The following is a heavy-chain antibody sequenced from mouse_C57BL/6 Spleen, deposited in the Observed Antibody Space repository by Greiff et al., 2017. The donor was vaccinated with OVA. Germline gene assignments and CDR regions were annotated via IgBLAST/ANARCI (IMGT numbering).Heavy chain of an antibody. CDR2: IYPGSGSP. J-gene: IGHJ4*01. D-gene: IGHD1-1*01. CDR1: GYTFPCYW. Sequence: QVHVKQPGAELVQPGASLKMSFKSSGYTFPCYWITWLQQRPGPGLEWIGAIYPGSGSPNYTEKFNSKTTLTVDRSSSTDYMQLSSLTSEDSAVYYRARGITTVVEGYAMDYWGQGTSVTVSS. CDR3: ARGITTVVEGYAMDY. V-gene: IGHV1-55*01.